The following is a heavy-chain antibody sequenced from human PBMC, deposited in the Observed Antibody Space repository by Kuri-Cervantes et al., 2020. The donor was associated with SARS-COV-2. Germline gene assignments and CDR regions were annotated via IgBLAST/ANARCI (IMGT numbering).Heavy chain of an antibody. Sequence: SVKVSCKASGYTFTGYYMHWVRQAPGQGLEWMGGIISIFGTANYAQKFQGRVTITTDESTSTAYMELSSLRSEDTAVYYCARIGNYYYGSGSYFDYWGQGTLVTVSS. D-gene: IGHD3-10*01. CDR2: IISIFGTA. V-gene: IGHV1-69*05. J-gene: IGHJ4*02. CDR1: GYTFTGYY. CDR3: ARIGNYYYGSGSYFDY.